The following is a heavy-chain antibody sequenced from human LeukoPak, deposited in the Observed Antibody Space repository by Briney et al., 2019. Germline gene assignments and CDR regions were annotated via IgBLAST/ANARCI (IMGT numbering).Heavy chain of an antibody. Sequence: TSETLPLTCAVYGGSFSGYYWSWIRQPPGKGLEWIGEINHSGSTNYNPSLKSRVTISVDTSKNQFSLKLSSVTAADTAVYYCARTTMVRGTYYMDVWGKGTTVTISS. CDR1: GGSFSGYY. CDR2: INHSGST. J-gene: IGHJ6*03. CDR3: ARTTMVRGTYYMDV. D-gene: IGHD3-10*01. V-gene: IGHV4-34*01.